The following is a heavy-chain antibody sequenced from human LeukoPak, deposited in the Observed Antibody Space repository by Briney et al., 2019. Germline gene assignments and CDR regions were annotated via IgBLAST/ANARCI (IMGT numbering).Heavy chain of an antibody. Sequence: ASVKVSCKASGFTFTSSAVQWVRQARGQRLEWIGWIVVGSSNTNYAQKFQGRVTITRDMSTSTAYMELSSLRSEDTAVYYCAAGGSGYSSSRYYYYYYMDVWGKGTTVTVSS. CDR1: GFTFTSSA. V-gene: IGHV1-58*01. D-gene: IGHD6-13*01. CDR2: IVVGSSNT. J-gene: IGHJ6*03. CDR3: AAGGSGYSSSRYYYYYYMDV.